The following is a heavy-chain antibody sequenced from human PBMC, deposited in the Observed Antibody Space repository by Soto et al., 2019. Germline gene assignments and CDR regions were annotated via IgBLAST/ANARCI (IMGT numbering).Heavy chain of an antibody. V-gene: IGHV1-69*13. J-gene: IGHJ3*02. Sequence: SVKVSCKASGGTFSSYAISWVRKAPGQGLEWMGGIIPIFGTANYAQKFQGRVTITADESTSTAYMELSSLRSEDTAVYYCARDTASIAVAGHDAFDIWGQGTMVNVSS. CDR1: GGTFSSYA. D-gene: IGHD6-19*01. CDR3: ARDTASIAVAGHDAFDI. CDR2: IIPIFGTA.